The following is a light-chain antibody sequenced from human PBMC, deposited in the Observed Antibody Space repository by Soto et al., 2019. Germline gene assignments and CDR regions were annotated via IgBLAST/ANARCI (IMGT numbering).Light chain of an antibody. Sequence: IVMTQSPATLSVSPGERATLSCRASQSVSSNLAWYQQKPGQAPRLLIYGASTRATGIPARFSGSGSGTEFTLTISSPQSEDFAVYYCQQYNNWPPLYTFGQGTKLEIK. CDR1: QSVSSN. CDR3: QQYNNWPPLYT. J-gene: IGKJ2*01. CDR2: GAS. V-gene: IGKV3-15*01.